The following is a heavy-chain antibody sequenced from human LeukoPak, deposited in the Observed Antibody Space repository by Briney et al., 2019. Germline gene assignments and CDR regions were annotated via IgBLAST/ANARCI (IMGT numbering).Heavy chain of an antibody. CDR1: GFTFSSYE. CDR2: ISSSGSTI. Sequence: GGSLRLSCAASGFTFSSYEMNWVRQAPGKGLKWVSYISSSGSTIYYADSVKGRFTISRDNAKNSLYLQMNSLRAEDTAVYYCAREGTVLRFLEWSPYYYYGMDVWGQGTTVTVSS. CDR3: AREGTVLRFLEWSPYYYYGMDV. J-gene: IGHJ6*02. V-gene: IGHV3-48*03. D-gene: IGHD3-3*01.